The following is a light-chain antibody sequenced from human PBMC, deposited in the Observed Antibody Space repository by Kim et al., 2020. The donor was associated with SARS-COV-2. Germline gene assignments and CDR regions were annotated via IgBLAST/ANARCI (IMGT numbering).Light chain of an antibody. CDR2: EVS. CDR1: SSDLGSYNY. Sequence: QSALTQPPSASGSPGQSVTISCTGTSSDLGSYNYVSWYQQHPGKAPKLMIYEVSKRPSGVPDRFSGSKSGNTASLTVSGLQAEDEADYYCSSYAGDNNLLFGGGTKVTVL. CDR3: SSYAGDNNLL. J-gene: IGLJ2*01. V-gene: IGLV2-8*01.